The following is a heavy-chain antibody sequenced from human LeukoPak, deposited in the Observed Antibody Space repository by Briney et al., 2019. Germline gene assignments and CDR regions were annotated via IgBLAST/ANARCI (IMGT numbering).Heavy chain of an antibody. J-gene: IGHJ4*02. CDR1: GFSLSTSGVG. V-gene: IGHV2-5*01. CDR3: AHSLSAFDY. CDR2: IYWNDDK. Sequence: SGPTQVNPTQTLTLTCTFSGFSLSTSGVGVCWIRQPPGKALEWLALIYWNDDKRYSPSLKSRLTITKDTPQNQVVLTMTNMDPVDTATYYCAHSLSAFDYWGQGTLVTVSS. D-gene: IGHD6-25*01.